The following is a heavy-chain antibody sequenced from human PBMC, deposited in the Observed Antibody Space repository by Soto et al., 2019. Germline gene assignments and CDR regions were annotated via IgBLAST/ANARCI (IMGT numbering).Heavy chain of an antibody. J-gene: IGHJ1*01. CDR1: GFTFSSYG. V-gene: IGHV3-30*19. CDR2: VSSDERSK. CDR3: AREDHSSGHAGTFFH. D-gene: IGHD3-22*01. Sequence: QSGGSLRLSCAASGFTFSSYGMHWVRQDPGKGLEWVAVVSSDERSKIYADFVKGRFTISRDNSKNTLFLQMNSLRTEDTAVYYCAREDHSSGHAGTFFHWGQGTLVTVSS.